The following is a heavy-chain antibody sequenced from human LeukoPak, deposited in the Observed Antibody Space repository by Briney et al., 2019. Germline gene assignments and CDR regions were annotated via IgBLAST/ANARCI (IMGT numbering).Heavy chain of an antibody. V-gene: IGHV4-59*01. CDR2: ISYSGST. CDR3: ARDLADGSGSYYSRPLDY. J-gene: IGHJ4*01. Sequence: PSETLSLTCTVSGGSISTYYWSWIRQPPGKGLEWIGYISYSGSTKFNPSLRSRVTISADTSKNQISLKLNSVTAADTAVDYCARDLADGSGSYYSRPLDYWGQGTLVTVSS. D-gene: IGHD3-10*01. CDR1: GGSISTYY.